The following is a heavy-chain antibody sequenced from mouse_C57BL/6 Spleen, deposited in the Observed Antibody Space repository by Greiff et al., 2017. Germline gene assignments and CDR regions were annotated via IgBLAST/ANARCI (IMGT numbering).Heavy chain of an antibody. CDR1: GYTFTSYW. Sequence: QVQLQQSGAELVKPGASVKMSCKASGYTFTSYWITWVKQRPGQGLEWIGDIYPGSGSTNYNEKFKSKDTLTVDTSSSTAYMQLSSLTSEDSAVYYCARKPPTVPMDYWGQGTSVTVSS. CDR3: ARKPPTVPMDY. CDR2: IYPGSGST. V-gene: IGHV1-55*01. J-gene: IGHJ4*01. D-gene: IGHD1-1*01.